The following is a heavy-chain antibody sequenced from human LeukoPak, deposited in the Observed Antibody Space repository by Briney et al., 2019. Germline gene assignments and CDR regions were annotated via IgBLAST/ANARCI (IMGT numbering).Heavy chain of an antibody. V-gene: IGHV3-30*02. J-gene: IGHJ4*02. Sequence: GGSLRLSCAASGFIFSSYGMHWVRQAPDKGLEWVAFIRYDGSRKYYADSVKGRFTISRDNSKNTLYLQMNSLRAEDTAVYYCAKERWIQREIDYWGQGTLVTVSS. CDR2: IRYDGSRK. CDR1: GFIFSSYG. D-gene: IGHD5-24*01. CDR3: AKERWIQREIDY.